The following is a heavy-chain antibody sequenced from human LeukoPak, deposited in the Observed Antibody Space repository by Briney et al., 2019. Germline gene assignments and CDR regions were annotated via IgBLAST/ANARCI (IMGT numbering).Heavy chain of an antibody. CDR1: GGSVSSGSYY. D-gene: IGHD3-10*01. CDR2: IYYSGST. J-gene: IGHJ5*02. V-gene: IGHV4-61*01. Sequence: SETLSLTCTVSGGSVSSGSYYWSWIRQPPGKGLEWIGYIYYSGSTNYNPSLKSRVTISVDTSKNQFSLKLSSVTAADTAVYYCAGERGITMVRGGWFDPWGQGTLVTVSS. CDR3: AGERGITMVRGGWFDP.